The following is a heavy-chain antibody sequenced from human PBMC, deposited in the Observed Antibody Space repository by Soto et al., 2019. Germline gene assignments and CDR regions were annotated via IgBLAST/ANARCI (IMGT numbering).Heavy chain of an antibody. CDR2: IIPIFGTA. J-gene: IGHJ6*02. V-gene: IGHV1-69*13. Sequence: SVKVSCKASGGTFSSYAISWVRQAPGQGLEWMGGIIPIFGTANYAQKFQGRVTITADESTSTAYMELSSLRSEDTAVYYCAREVLQWLVRDYYYGMDVWGQGTTVTVSS. CDR1: GGTFSSYA. D-gene: IGHD6-19*01. CDR3: AREVLQWLVRDYYYGMDV.